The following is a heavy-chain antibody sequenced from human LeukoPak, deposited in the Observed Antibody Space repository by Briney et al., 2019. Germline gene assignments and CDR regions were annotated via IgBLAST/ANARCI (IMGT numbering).Heavy chain of an antibody. J-gene: IGHJ4*02. CDR2: ISSNGDST. D-gene: IGHD3-22*01. CDR1: GFTFRNYP. Sequence: PGGSLRLSCAGSGFTFRNYPIHWVRQAPGMGLEYVSAISSNGDSTYYANSVRGRFSISRDNSKNTAHLQLGSLRAEDMAVYYCTRIDDHDTSGYYDSWGQGTLVTVSS. V-gene: IGHV3-64*01. CDR3: TRIDDHDTSGYYDS.